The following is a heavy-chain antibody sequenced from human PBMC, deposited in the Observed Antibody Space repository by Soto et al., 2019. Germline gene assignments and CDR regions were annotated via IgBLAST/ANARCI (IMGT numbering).Heavy chain of an antibody. CDR1: GFTFSSYS. V-gene: IGHV3-48*02. CDR2: LSSSNSTI. J-gene: IGHJ3*02. D-gene: IGHD3-3*01. Sequence: GGSLRLSCAASGFTFSSYSMNWVRQAPGKGLEWGSYLSSSNSTIYYTDSVKGRFTISRDNAKNSLYLQMNSLRDEDTAVYYCAGGPSQITIFGVVIAHDDAFDIWGQGTMVTVSS. CDR3: AGGPSQITIFGVVIAHDDAFDI.